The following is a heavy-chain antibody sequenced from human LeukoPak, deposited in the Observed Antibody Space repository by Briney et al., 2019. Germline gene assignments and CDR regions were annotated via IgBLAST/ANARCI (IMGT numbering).Heavy chain of an antibody. CDR2: IYTSGST. V-gene: IGHV4-4*07. Sequence: SETLSLTCTVSGGSISSYYWRWIRQPAGKGLEWIGRIYTSGSTNYNPSLKSRVTMSVDTSKNQFSLKLSSVTAADTAVYYCARDRITIFGVVHNDIWGQGTMVTVSS. CDR1: GGSISSYY. D-gene: IGHD3-3*01. CDR3: ARDRITIFGVVHNDI. J-gene: IGHJ3*02.